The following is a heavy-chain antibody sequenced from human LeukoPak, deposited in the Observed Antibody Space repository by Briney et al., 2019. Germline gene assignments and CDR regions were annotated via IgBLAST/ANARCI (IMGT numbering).Heavy chain of an antibody. CDR3: APLLHSSSYVI. CDR1: GYKFTDYW. Sequence: GKSLKISCRGPGYKFTDYWIAWVRQMPGKGLEWMGVIYPDDSDTTYSPSFQGQVTMSVDKSITTAYLHWNTLRASDTAIYSCAPLLHSSSYVIWGQGTMITVSS. CDR2: IYPDDSDT. D-gene: IGHD6-13*01. V-gene: IGHV5-51*01. J-gene: IGHJ3*02.